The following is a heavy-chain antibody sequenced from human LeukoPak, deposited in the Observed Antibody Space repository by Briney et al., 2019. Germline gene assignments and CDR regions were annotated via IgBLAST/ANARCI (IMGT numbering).Heavy chain of an antibody. CDR3: ASHSYGYNH. J-gene: IGHJ5*02. V-gene: IGHV3-7*01. Sequence: PGGSLRLSCAASGIIITSYWMSWVRQTPGKGLEWAANIKQDGSEKNYVDSVKGRFTIFRDNARNSLYLQMNSLRAEDTAVYYCASHSYGYNHWGQGTLVIVSS. D-gene: IGHD3-16*01. CDR1: GIIITSYW. CDR2: IKQDGSEK.